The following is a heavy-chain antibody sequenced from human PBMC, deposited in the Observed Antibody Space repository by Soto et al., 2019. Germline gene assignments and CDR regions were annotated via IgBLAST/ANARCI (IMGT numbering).Heavy chain of an antibody. CDR1: GYTLTELS. Sequence: ASVKVSCKVSGYTLTELSMHWVRQAPGKGLEWMGGFDPEDGETIYAQKLQGRVTMTEDTSTDTAYMELSSLRSEDTAVYYCATGLPYSSGWYTFDYWGQGTLVTAPQ. CDR3: ATGLPYSSGWYTFDY. V-gene: IGHV1-24*01. J-gene: IGHJ4*02. CDR2: FDPEDGET. D-gene: IGHD6-19*01.